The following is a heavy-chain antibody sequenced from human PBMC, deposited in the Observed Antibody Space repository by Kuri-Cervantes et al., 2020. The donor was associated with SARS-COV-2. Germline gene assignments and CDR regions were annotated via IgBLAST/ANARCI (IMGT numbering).Heavy chain of an antibody. CDR2: ISSSSSYI. J-gene: IGHJ6*03. V-gene: IGHV3-21*01. Sequence: GGSLRLSCAASGFTFSSYAVSWVRQAPGKGLEWVSSISSSSSYIYYADSVKGRFTISRDNAKNSLYLQMNSLRAEDTAVYYCARDRRIPYSNYWRDYYYYMDVWGKGTTVTVSS. CDR3: ARDRRIPYSNYWRDYYYYMDV. D-gene: IGHD4-11*01. CDR1: GFTFSSYA.